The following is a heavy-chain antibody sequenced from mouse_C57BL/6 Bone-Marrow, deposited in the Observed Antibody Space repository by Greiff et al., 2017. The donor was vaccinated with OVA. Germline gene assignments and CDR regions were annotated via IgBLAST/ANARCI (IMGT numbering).Heavy chain of an antibody. J-gene: IGHJ1*03. CDR3: ARELYGSSYWYFDV. Sequence: EVKLVESGGGLVKPGGSLKLSCAASGFTFSDYGMHWVRQAPEKGLEWVAYISSGSSTIYYADTVKGRFTISRDNAKNTLFLQMTSLRSEDTAMYYCARELYGSSYWYFDVWGTGTTVTVSS. D-gene: IGHD1-1*01. CDR2: ISSGSSTI. CDR1: GFTFSDYG. V-gene: IGHV5-17*01.